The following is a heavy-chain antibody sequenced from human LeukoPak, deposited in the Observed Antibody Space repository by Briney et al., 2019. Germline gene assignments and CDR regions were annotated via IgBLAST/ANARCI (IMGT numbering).Heavy chain of an antibody. V-gene: IGHV3-33*06. CDR1: GFTFSSYG. CDR2: IWYDGSNK. CDR3: AKDRSWAATTTRLYSFDY. D-gene: IGHD1-26*01. J-gene: IGHJ4*02. Sequence: GGSLRLSCAASGFTFSSYGMHWVRQAPGKGLEWVAVIWYDGSNKYYADSVKGRFTISRDNSKNTLYLQMSSLRAEDTAVYYCAKDRSWAATTTRLYSFDYWGQGTLVTVSS.